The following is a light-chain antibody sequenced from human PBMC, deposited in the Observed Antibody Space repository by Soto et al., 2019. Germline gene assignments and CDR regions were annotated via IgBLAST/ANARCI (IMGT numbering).Light chain of an antibody. CDR3: VSFAGGTYV. CDR2: DVN. V-gene: IGLV2-8*01. Sequence: QSVLTRPPSASGSPGQSVTSSCTGTSSDVGAYIFVSWYQQHPGKAPKLMIYDVNRRPSGVPDRFSGSKSGNTASLTVSGLQAEDEADYYCVSFAGGTYVFGTGTKVTVL. CDR1: SSDVGAYIF. J-gene: IGLJ1*01.